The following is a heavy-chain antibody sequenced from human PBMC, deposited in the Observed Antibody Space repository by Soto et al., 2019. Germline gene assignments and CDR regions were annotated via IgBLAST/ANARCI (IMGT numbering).Heavy chain of an antibody. V-gene: IGHV1-18*01. Sequence: ASVKVSCKASGYTFSSYGVSWVRQAPGQGLEWMGRISAILGNTNYAQKFQGRVTITSDKSTSTAYMELSSLRSEDTAVYYCARVATYYYDSSGYQKGNSFDYWGQGTLVTVSS. CDR1: GYTFSSYG. D-gene: IGHD3-22*01. CDR2: ISAILGNT. CDR3: ARVATYYYDSSGYQKGNSFDY. J-gene: IGHJ4*02.